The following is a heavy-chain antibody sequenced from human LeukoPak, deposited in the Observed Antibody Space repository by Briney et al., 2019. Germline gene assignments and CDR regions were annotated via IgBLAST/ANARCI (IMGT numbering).Heavy chain of an antibody. CDR1: GYTFSSSW. CDR3: AFSTAGWFDP. V-gene: IGHV5-51*01. D-gene: IGHD2/OR15-2a*01. J-gene: IGHJ5*02. Sequence: GESLKISCKGSGYTFSSSWIGWVRQMPGKGLEWMGIIYPGDSDTRYSPSFQSQVTISADKSINTAYLQWSSLKASDTAMYYCAFSTAGWFDPWGQGTLVTVSS. CDR2: IYPGDSDT.